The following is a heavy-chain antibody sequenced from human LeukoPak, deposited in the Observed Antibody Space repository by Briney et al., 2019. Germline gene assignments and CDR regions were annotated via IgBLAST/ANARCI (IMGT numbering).Heavy chain of an antibody. Sequence: GRSLRLSCAASGFTFSSYAMHWVRQAPGKGLEWVAVISYDGSNKYYADSVKGRFTISRDNSKNTLYLQMNSLRAVDTAVYYCARDYDYGNYFDYWGQGTLVTVSS. CDR2: ISYDGSNK. V-gene: IGHV3-30-3*01. CDR3: ARDYDYGNYFDY. CDR1: GFTFSSYA. D-gene: IGHD4-17*01. J-gene: IGHJ4*02.